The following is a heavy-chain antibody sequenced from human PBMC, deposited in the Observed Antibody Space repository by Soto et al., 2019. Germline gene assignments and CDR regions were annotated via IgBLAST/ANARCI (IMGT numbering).Heavy chain of an antibody. V-gene: IGHV3-23*01. Sequence: GGSLRLSCAASGFTFSSYAMSWVRQAPGKGLEWVSAISGSGGSTYYADSVKGRFTISRDNSKNTLYLQMNSLRAEDTAVYYCAKDAGYSSSWFLDWFDPWGQGTLVTVSS. CDR1: GFTFSSYA. CDR3: AKDAGYSSSWFLDWFDP. D-gene: IGHD6-13*01. J-gene: IGHJ5*02. CDR2: ISGSGGST.